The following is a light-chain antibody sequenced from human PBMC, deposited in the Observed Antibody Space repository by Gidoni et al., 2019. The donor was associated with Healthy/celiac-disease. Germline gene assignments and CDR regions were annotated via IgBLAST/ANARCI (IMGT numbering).Light chain of an antibody. CDR1: QRVSSSY. CDR2: GAS. V-gene: IGKV3-20*01. J-gene: IGKJ4*01. CDR3: QQYGSSLLT. Sequence: EIVLTQSPGTLSLSPGERATLSCRASQRVSSSYLAWYQQKPGQAPRLLIYGASSRATGIPDRFSGSGPGTDFTLTISRLEPEDFAVYYCQQYGSSLLTFGGGTKVEIK.